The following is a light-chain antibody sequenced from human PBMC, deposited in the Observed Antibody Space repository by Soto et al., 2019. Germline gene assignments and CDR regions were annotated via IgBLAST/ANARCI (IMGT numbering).Light chain of an antibody. Sequence: QSALTQPASVSGSPGQSSTISCTGTSSDVGGYNYVSWYQQHPGKAPKLMIYDVSNRPSGVSNRFSGSKSGNTASLTISGLQAEDEADYYCSSYTSSSTPRFFGTGTKVTVL. CDR1: SSDVGGYNY. J-gene: IGLJ1*01. CDR2: DVS. CDR3: SSYTSSSTPRF. V-gene: IGLV2-14*01.